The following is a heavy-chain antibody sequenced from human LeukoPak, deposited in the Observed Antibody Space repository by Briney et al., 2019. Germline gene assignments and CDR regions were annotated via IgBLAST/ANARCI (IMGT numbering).Heavy chain of an antibody. J-gene: IGHJ5*02. CDR1: GYTFTSYG. CDR3: ARVVHSGGLRNWFDP. CDR2: ISAYNGNT. V-gene: IGHV1-18*01. Sequence: ASVKVSCKASGYTFTSYGISWVRQAPGQGLEWMGWISAYNGNTNYAQKLQGRVTMTTDTSTSTAYMELRSLRSDDTAVYYCARVVHSGGLRNWFDPWGQGTLVTVSS. D-gene: IGHD6-19*01.